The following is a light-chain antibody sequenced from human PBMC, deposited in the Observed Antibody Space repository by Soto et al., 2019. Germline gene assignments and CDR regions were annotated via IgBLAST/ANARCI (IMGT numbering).Light chain of an antibody. V-gene: IGKV1-5*03. Sequence: DIPMTQYPSTLSASVGDRVIITCRASQSISSWLAWYQQKPGKAPKLLISKASNLESGVPSRFSGSGSGTEFTLTVSSLQPDDFASYYCQQYYSYWPFGQGTKVEIK. J-gene: IGKJ1*01. CDR1: QSISSW. CDR2: KAS. CDR3: QQYYSYWP.